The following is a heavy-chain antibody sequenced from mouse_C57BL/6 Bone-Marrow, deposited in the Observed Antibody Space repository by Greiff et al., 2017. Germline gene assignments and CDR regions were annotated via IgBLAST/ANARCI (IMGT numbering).Heavy chain of an antibody. CDR3: TTSYGSSYNYFDY. Sequence: DVQLQESGAELVRPGASVKLSCTASGFNIKDDYMHWVKQRPEQGLEWIGWIDPENGDTEYASKFQGKATITADTSSNTAYLQLSSLTSEDTAVYYCTTSYGSSYNYFDYWGQGTTLTVSS. V-gene: IGHV14-4*01. J-gene: IGHJ2*01. CDR2: IDPENGDT. D-gene: IGHD1-1*01. CDR1: GFNIKDDY.